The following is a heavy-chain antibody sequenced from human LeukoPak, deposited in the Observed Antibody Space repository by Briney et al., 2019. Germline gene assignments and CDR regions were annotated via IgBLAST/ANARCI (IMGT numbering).Heavy chain of an antibody. J-gene: IGHJ4*02. CDR2: INIDGSST. CDR3: ASDHGGVDN. D-gene: IGHD5-24*01. CDR1: GFTFSSYW. Sequence: GGSLRLPCVASGFTFSSYWMHWVRQAPGKGLVWVSHINIDGSSTNYADSVKGRFTISRDNAKNTLYLQMSSLRAEDTAVYYCASDHGGVDNWGQGTLVTVSS. V-gene: IGHV3-74*01.